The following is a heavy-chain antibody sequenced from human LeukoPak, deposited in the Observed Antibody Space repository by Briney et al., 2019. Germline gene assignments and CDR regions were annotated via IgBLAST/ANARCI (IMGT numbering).Heavy chain of an antibody. Sequence: GGSLRLSCVASGFTFSHYSMNWVRQAPGKGLEWVSSIRFTGSYIYYADSVKGRFTISRDDAKNLLSLQMISLRAEDTAVYYCTRAGPRRDGYNRDYWGQGTLVTVSS. CDR1: GFTFSHYS. V-gene: IGHV3-21*01. D-gene: IGHD5-24*01. CDR3: TRAGPRRDGYNRDY. J-gene: IGHJ4*02. CDR2: IRFTGSYI.